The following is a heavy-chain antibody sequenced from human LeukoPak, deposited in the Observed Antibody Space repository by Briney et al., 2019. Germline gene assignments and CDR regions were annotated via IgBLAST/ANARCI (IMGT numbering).Heavy chain of an antibody. CDR1: GFTFDDYA. V-gene: IGHV3-9*01. J-gene: IGHJ4*02. Sequence: GRSLRLSCAASGFTFDDYAMHWVRQAPGKGLEWVSGISWNSGSIGYADSVKGRFTISRDNAKNSLYLQMDSLRAEDTAVYYCTRALSSDNWFASHWGQGTLVTVSS. CDR3: TRALSSDNWFASH. CDR2: ISWNSGSI. D-gene: IGHD1-1*01.